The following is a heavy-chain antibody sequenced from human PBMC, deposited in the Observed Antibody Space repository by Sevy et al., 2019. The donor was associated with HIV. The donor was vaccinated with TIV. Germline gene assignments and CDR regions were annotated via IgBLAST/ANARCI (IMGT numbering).Heavy chain of an antibody. CDR2: IDWDDDK. D-gene: IGHD3-10*01. CDR3: AHRRPLYFYGSYDFDY. J-gene: IGHJ4*02. Sequence: SGPTLVNPTQTLTLTCSFSGLSLTTSGVGVGWIRQPPGEALEWLALIDWDDDKRYSPSLKTRLTISKETPKNQVVLTMTNMDPVDTATYYCAHRRPLYFYGSYDFDYWGQGTLVTVSS. CDR1: GLSLTTSGVG. V-gene: IGHV2-5*02.